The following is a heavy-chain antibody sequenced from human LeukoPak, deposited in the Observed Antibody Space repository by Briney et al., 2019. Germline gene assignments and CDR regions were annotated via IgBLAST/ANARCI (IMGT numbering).Heavy chain of an antibody. CDR1: GFTFSDYA. CDR2: ISSSSSYI. D-gene: IGHD4-11*01. Sequence: GRSLRLSCAASGFTFSDYAIHWVRQAPGKGLEWVSSISSSSSYIYYADSVKGRFTISRDNAKNSLYLQMNSLRAEDTAVYYCARATVTSEYFQHWGQGTLVTVSS. V-gene: IGHV3-21*01. CDR3: ARATVTSEYFQH. J-gene: IGHJ1*01.